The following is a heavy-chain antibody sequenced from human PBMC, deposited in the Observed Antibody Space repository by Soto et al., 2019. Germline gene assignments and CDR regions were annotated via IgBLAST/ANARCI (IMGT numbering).Heavy chain of an antibody. CDR2: ISGSGGST. CDR3: AKAVNWNDESGYFDY. CDR1: GFTFSSYS. V-gene: IGHV3-23*01. D-gene: IGHD1-1*01. Sequence: PGGSLRLSCAASGFTFSSYSMSWVRQAPGKGLEWVSAISGSGGSTYYADSVKGRFTISRDNSKNTLYLQMNSLRAEDTAVYYCAKAVNWNDESGYFDYWGQGTLVTVSS. J-gene: IGHJ4*02.